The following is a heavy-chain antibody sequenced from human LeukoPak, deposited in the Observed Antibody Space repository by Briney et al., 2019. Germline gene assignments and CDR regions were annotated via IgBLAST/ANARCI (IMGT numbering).Heavy chain of an antibody. J-gene: IGHJ5*02. Sequence: SETLSLTCAVYGGSFSGYYWGWIRQPPGKGLEWIGEINHSGSTNYNPSLKSRVTISVDTSKNQFSLKLSSVTAADTAVYYCASRIAAAGSDRGNWFDPWGQGTLVTVSS. D-gene: IGHD6-13*01. CDR2: INHSGST. CDR1: GGSFSGYY. CDR3: ASRIAAAGSDRGNWFDP. V-gene: IGHV4-34*01.